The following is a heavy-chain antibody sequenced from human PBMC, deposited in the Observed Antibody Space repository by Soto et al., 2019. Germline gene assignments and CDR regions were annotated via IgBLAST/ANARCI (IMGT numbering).Heavy chain of an antibody. J-gene: IGHJ2*01. Sequence: QLQLQESGPGLVKPSETLSLTCTVSGGSISSPSNYWGWIRQPPGKGLEWMASINYSGSPYFNPSLKSRSTISVDTCMNQSSLRLISVTAAEPAVYFGARHNDDSYCFDLWGRGTLVTDSS. CDR1: GGSISSPSNY. CDR2: INYSGSP. CDR3: ARHNDDSYCFDL. V-gene: IGHV4-39*01. D-gene: IGHD3-16*01.